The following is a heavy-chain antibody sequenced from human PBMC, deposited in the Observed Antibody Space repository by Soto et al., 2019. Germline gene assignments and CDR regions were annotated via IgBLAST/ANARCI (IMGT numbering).Heavy chain of an antibody. D-gene: IGHD3-10*01. CDR2: IMQDGSEK. J-gene: IGHJ4*02. Sequence: EVQLVESGGGLVQPGGSLRLSCAASGFTFSSYWMSWVRQAPGKGLEWVANIMQDGSEKYYVDSVKGRFTISRDNAKNSLYLQMNSLRAEDTAVYYCARAFRTYYYGSGSYNFDYWGQGTLVTVSS. V-gene: IGHV3-7*01. CDR1: GFTFSSYW. CDR3: ARAFRTYYYGSGSYNFDY.